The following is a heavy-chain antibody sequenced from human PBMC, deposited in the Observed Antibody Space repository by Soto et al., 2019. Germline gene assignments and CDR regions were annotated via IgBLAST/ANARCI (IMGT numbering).Heavy chain of an antibody. J-gene: IGHJ6*02. CDR1: GFTFSRYA. D-gene: IGHD6-19*01. V-gene: IGHV3-23*01. CDR2: LTSSGYDT. Sequence: GGSLRLSCAASGFTFSRYAMSWVRQAPGKGLEWVSALTSSGYDTYYADSVKGRFTISRDNSKNTVYLQMNSLRVEDTAVYYFAKREAVAGNSHYYYGLDAWGQGTTVTVSS. CDR3: AKREAVAGNSHYYYGLDA.